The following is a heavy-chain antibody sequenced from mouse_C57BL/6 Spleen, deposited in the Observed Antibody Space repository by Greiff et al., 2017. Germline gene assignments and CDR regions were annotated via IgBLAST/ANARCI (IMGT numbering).Heavy chain of an antibody. J-gene: IGHJ4*01. Sequence: QVQLQQPGAELVKPGASVKLSCKASGYTFTSYWMQWVKQRPGQGLEWIGEIDPSDSYTNYNQKFKGKATLTVDTSSSTAYMQLSSLTSEDSAVYYCARRYYYGSSWAMDYWGQGTSVTVSS. CDR2: IDPSDSYT. CDR3: ARRYYYGSSWAMDY. D-gene: IGHD1-1*01. CDR1: GYTFTSYW. V-gene: IGHV1-50*01.